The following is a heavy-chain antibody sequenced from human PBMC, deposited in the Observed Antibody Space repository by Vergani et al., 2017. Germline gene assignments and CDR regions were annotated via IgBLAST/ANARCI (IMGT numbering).Heavy chain of an antibody. D-gene: IGHD3-9*01. CDR1: GGSISSYSYY. V-gene: IGHV4-39*01. Sequence: QLQLQESGPGLVKPSETLSLTCTVSGGSISSYSYYWGWLRPPPGKGLVWIGSSYYSGSTYYNPSLKSRVTISVDTSKNQFSLKLSSVTAADTAVYYCARHRLPGYYYWGQGTMVTVSS. J-gene: IGHJ3*01. CDR2: SYYSGST. CDR3: ARHRLPGYYY.